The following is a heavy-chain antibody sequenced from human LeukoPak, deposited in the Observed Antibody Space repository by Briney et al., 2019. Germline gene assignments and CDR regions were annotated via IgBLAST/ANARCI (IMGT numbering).Heavy chain of an antibody. CDR1: GFTFSSYW. J-gene: IGHJ4*02. D-gene: IGHD3-9*01. CDR3: ARGARLRYFDWLPIRAMAMGDY. Sequence: GSLRLSCAASGFTFSSYWMSWIRQPPGKGLEWIGEINHSGSTSYNPSLKSRVTISVDTSKNQFSLKLSSVTAADTAVYYCARGARLRYFDWLPIRAMAMGDYWGQGTLVTVSS. V-gene: IGHV4-34*01. CDR2: INHSGST.